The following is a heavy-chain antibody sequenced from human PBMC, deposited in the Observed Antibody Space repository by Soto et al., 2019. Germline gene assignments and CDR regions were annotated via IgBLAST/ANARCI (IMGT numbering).Heavy chain of an antibody. CDR2: ISYDGSIK. V-gene: IGHV3-30*03. D-gene: IGHD3-10*01. J-gene: IGHJ4*02. CDR1: GFTFSSYS. CDR3: AREWSTSGDLDY. Sequence: GGSLRLSCAASGFTFSSYSMNWVRQAPGKGLEWVAVISYDGSIKYYADSVKGRFTISRDNSKNTAYLQMNSLRAEDTAVFYCAREWSTSGDLDYWGQGTLVTVSS.